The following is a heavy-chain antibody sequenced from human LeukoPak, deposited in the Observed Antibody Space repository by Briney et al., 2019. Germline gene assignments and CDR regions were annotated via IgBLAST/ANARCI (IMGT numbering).Heavy chain of an antibody. CDR2: ISSSSSTI. J-gene: IGHJ4*02. V-gene: IGHV3-48*01. D-gene: IGHD1-1*01. CDR3: AREDFPGY. CDR1: GFTFSSYS. Sequence: GGSLRLSCAASGFTFSSYSMNWVRQAPGKGLEWVSYISSSSSTIYYADSVKGRFTISRDNAKNSLYLQMNSLRAEDTAVYYCAREDFPGYWGQGTLVTVSS.